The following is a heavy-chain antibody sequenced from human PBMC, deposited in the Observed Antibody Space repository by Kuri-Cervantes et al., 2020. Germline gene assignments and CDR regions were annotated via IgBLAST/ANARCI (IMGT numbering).Heavy chain of an antibody. CDR2: ISSSGSTI. V-gene: IGHV3-11*01. D-gene: IGHD2-2*02. CDR3: ANGHDTNCYNN. Sequence: GESLKISCAASGFTFSDYYMSWIRQAPGKGLEWVSYISSSGSTIYYADSVKGRFTISRDNAKNSLYLQMNSPRAEDTAVYYCANGHDTNCYNNWGQGTLVTVSS. J-gene: IGHJ4*02. CDR1: GFTFSDYY.